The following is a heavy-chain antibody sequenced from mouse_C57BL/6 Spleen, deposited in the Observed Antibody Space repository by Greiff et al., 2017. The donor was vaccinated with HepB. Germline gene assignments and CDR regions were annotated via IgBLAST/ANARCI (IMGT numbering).Heavy chain of an antibody. CDR3: TRERGLRWYFDV. Sequence: QVQLQQSGAELVRPGASVTLSCKASGYTFTDYEMHWVKQTPVHGLEWIGAIAPETGGTAYNQKFKGKAILTADKSSSTAYMELRSLTSEDSAVYYCTRERGLRWYFDVWGTGTTVTVSS. CDR2: IAPETGGT. V-gene: IGHV1-15*01. J-gene: IGHJ1*03. CDR1: GYTFTDYE.